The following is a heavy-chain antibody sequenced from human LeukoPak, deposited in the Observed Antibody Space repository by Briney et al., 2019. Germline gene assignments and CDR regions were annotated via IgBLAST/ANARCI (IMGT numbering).Heavy chain of an antibody. CDR1: GVSISSSYYY. J-gene: IGHJ4*02. D-gene: IGHD6-19*01. Sequence: SETLSLTCIVSGVSISSSYYYWGWIRQPPGKGLEWIGSIYYSGSTYYNSSLKSRVTISIDTSKNQVSLNLTSMTAADTAVYYCAKGSGSGWYVDYWGQGTLVTVSS. V-gene: IGHV4-39*01. CDR2: IYYSGST. CDR3: AKGSGSGWYVDY.